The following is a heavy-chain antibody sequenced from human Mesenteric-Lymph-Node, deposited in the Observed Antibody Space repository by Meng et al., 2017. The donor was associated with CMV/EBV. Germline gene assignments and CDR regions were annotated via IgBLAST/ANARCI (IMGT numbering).Heavy chain of an antibody. D-gene: IGHD4-17*01. J-gene: IGHJ4*02. V-gene: IGHV4-39*07. CDR3: ARVGVDHGDYETLQGGKIDY. CDR2: IYYSGST. CDR1: GGSISSSSYY. Sequence: SETLSLTCTVSGGSISSSSYYWGWIRQPPGKGLEWIGSIYYSGSTYYNPSLKSRVTISVDTSKNQFSLKLSSVTAADTAVYYCARVGVDHGDYETLQGGKIDYWGQGTLVTVSS.